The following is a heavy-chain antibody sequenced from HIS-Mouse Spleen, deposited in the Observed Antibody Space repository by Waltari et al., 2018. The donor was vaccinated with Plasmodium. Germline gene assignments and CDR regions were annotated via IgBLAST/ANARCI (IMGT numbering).Heavy chain of an antibody. CDR3: ASSWYWYFDL. D-gene: IGHD6-13*01. V-gene: IGHV3-7*01. CDR1: GFTFRSYW. CDR2: IKQDGSEK. J-gene: IGHJ2*01. Sequence: EVQLVESGGGLVQPGWSLRLSCAASGFTFRSYWMSWVRQAPGKGLEGVANIKQDGSEKYYVDSVKGRFTISRDNAKNSLYLQMNSLRAEDTAVYYCASSWYWYFDLWGRGTLVTVSS.